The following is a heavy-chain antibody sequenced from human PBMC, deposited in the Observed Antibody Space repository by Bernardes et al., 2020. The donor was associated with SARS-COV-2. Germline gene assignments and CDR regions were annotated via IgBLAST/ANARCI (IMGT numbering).Heavy chain of an antibody. J-gene: IGHJ4*02. CDR2: IGYRGIHI. V-gene: IGHV3-21*06. CDR3: AILGDLDTDS. CDR1: GFILTDYS. Sequence: GGSLRLSCAASGFILTDYSFDWVRQAPGKGLEWVAYIGYRGIHIYYSDSVKGRFTISRDNAKNSLYLQMNSLRAEDTAVYYCAILGDLDTDSWGQGTLVTVSS. D-gene: IGHD2-21*02.